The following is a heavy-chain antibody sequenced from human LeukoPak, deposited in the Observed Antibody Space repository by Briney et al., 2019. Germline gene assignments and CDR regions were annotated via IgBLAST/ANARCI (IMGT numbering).Heavy chain of an antibody. J-gene: IGHJ4*02. D-gene: IGHD3-10*01. CDR1: GYTFTGYY. CDR2: INPNSGGT. Sequence: GASVKVSCKASGYTFTGYYMHWVRQAPGQGLEWMGWINPNSGGTNYAQKFQGRVTMTRDTSINTAYMELSRLRSDDTAVYYCAREDYGSGSFDYWGQGTLVTVSS. V-gene: IGHV1-2*02. CDR3: AREDYGSGSFDY.